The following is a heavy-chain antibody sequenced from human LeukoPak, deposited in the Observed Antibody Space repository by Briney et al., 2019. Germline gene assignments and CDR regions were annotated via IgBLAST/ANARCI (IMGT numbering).Heavy chain of an antibody. V-gene: IGHV4-59*08. J-gene: IGHJ6*03. CDR2: IYYSGST. CDR3: AADSSVTVTTDYYYYMDV. CDR1: GGSISSYY. Sequence: SETLSLTCTVSGGSISSYYWSWIRQPPGKGLEWIGYIYYSGSTNYNPSLKSRVTISVDTFKNQFSLKLSSVTAADTAVYYCAADSSVTVTTDYYYYMDVWGKGTTVTVSS. D-gene: IGHD4-11*01.